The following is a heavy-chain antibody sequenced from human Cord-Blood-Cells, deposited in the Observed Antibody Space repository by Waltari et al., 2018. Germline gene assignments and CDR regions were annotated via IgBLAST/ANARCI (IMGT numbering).Heavy chain of an antibody. J-gene: IGHJ4*02. CDR3: ARADY. Sequence: EVQLVESGGGLVQPGGSLRLSGRASGFTFSSYWMCWVRQAVGKGLEWAANIKQDGSEKYYVDSVKGRFTISRDNAKNSLYLQMSSLRAEDTAVYYCARADYWGQGTLVTVSS. CDR2: IKQDGSEK. V-gene: IGHV3-7*05. CDR1: GFTFSSYW.